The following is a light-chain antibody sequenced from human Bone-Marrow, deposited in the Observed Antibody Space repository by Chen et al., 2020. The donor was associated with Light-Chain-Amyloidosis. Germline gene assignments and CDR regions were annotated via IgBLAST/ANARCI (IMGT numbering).Light chain of an antibody. CDR3: QQYGTSPLT. J-gene: IGKJ4*01. V-gene: IGKV3-20*01. Sequence: EIVLTQSPAPLSLSPGEGANLSCRASQTISSNYLTWYQQKFGQAPRLLIYGSSSRATGIPDRFTGSGSGTDFTLTINRLEPEDFAMYYCQQYGTSPLTFGGGTKVEIK. CDR1: QTISSNY. CDR2: GSS.